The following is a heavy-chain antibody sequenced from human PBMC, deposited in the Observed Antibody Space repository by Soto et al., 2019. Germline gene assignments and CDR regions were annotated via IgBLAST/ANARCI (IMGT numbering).Heavy chain of an antibody. CDR2: IKSKTDGGTT. J-gene: IGHJ4*02. V-gene: IGHV3-15*01. CDR3: TTDRSGQQLVRGYFDY. D-gene: IGHD6-13*01. CDR1: GFTFSNAW. Sequence: GGSLRLSWAASGFTFSNAWMSWVRQAPGKGMEWVGRIKSKTDGGTTDYAAPVKGRFTISRDDSKNTLYLQMNSLKTEDTAVYYCTTDRSGQQLVRGYFDYRGQGTLDPGSS.